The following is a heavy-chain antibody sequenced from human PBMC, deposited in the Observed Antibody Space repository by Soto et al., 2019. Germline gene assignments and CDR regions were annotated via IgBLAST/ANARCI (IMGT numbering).Heavy chain of an antibody. CDR2: ISHSETT. V-gene: IGHV4-30-4*01. Sequence: PSETLSLTCSVSGSYITSGDYHWTWIRQAPGKGLEWIGYISHSETTYYNPALKNRIIISSDFSMNQFSLRLNSVTAADTAVYFCAGFGVGDRDDKWGQGTLVTVSS. J-gene: IGHJ4*02. D-gene: IGHD2-8*01. CDR1: GSYITSGDYH. CDR3: AGFGVGDRDDK.